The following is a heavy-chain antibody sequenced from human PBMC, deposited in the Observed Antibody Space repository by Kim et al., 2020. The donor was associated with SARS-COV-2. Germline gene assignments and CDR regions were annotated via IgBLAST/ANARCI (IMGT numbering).Heavy chain of an antibody. D-gene: IGHD6-13*01. V-gene: IGHV4-4*02. CDR1: GGSISSSNW. Sequence: SETLSLTCAVSGGSISSSNWWSWVRQPPGKGLEWIGEIYHSGSTNYNPSLKSRVTISVDKSKNQFSLKLSSVTAADTAVYYCARVIAAAGRNDAFDIWGQGTMVTVSS. CDR2: IYHSGST. CDR3: ARVIAAAGRNDAFDI. J-gene: IGHJ3*02.